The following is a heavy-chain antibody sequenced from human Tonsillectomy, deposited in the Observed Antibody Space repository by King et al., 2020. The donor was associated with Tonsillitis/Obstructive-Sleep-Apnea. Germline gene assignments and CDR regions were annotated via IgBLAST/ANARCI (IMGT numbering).Heavy chain of an antibody. J-gene: IGHJ4*02. V-gene: IGHV3-15*01. Sequence: VQLVESGGGLVKPGGSLRLSCAASGFTFSNAWMSWVRQAPGKGLEWVGRIKSKTDGETTDYAAPVKGRFTISRDDSKNTLYLQMNSLKTEDTAVYHCNTDPASKLLTIVGVSWSGYWGQGTLVTVSS. D-gene: IGHD3-3*01. CDR2: IKSKTDGETT. CDR3: NTDPASKLLTIVGVSWSGY. CDR1: GFTFSNAW.